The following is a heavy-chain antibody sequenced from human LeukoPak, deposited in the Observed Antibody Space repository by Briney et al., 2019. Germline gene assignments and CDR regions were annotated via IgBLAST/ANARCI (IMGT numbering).Heavy chain of an antibody. V-gene: IGHV6-1*01. CDR1: GDSVSSNSAA. CDR2: TYYRSKWYN. CDR3: ARGGPRKGIAVAGTAGGFDY. J-gene: IGHJ4*02. D-gene: IGHD6-19*01. Sequence: SQTLSLTCTISGDSVSSNSAAWNWIRQSPSRGLEWLGRTYYRSKWYNDYAVSVKSRITINPDTSKNQFSLQLNSVTPEDTAVYYCARGGPRKGIAVAGTAGGFDYWGQGTLVTVSS.